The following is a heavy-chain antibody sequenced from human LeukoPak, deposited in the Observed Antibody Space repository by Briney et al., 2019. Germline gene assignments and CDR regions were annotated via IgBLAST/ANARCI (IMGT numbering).Heavy chain of an antibody. CDR2: ISGSGGST. CDR3: ARDRENWRGLRFGELGH. Sequence: GGSLRLSCAASGFTFSSYAMSWVRQAPGKGLEWVSAISGSGGSTYYADSVKGRFTISRDNSKNTLYLQMNSLRAEDTAVYYCARDRENWRGLRFGELGHWGQGTLVTVSS. CDR1: GFTFSSYA. D-gene: IGHD3-10*01. V-gene: IGHV3-23*01. J-gene: IGHJ4*02.